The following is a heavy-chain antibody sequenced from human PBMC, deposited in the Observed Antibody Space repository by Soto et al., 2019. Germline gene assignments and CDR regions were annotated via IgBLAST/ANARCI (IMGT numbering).Heavy chain of an antibody. Sequence: QVQLVESGGGVVQPGRSLRLSCAASGFTFSSYAMHWVRQAPGKGLEWVAVTLYDGSDKYYADSVKGRFAISRDNSNNTLYLQMSSLRAEDTALYYCARGTSTIFGGGHYYGMDVWGQGTTVTVSS. J-gene: IGHJ6*02. D-gene: IGHD3-3*01. CDR2: TLYDGSDK. CDR3: ARGTSTIFGGGHYYGMDV. CDR1: GFTFSSYA. V-gene: IGHV3-30*09.